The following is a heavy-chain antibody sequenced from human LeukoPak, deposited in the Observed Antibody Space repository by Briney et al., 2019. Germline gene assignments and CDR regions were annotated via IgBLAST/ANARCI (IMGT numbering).Heavy chain of an antibody. CDR2: ISGSGVST. V-gene: IGHV3-23*01. CDR1: GLTFSNYA. J-gene: IGHJ4*02. CDR3: ARDILWIDY. D-gene: IGHD2/OR15-2a*01. Sequence: GGSLRLSCAASGLTFSNYAMSWVRQAPGKGLEWVSGISGSGVSTDYADSVKGRFTISRDNSKNSLYLQMDSLRAEDTAVYYCARDILWIDYWGQGTLVTVSS.